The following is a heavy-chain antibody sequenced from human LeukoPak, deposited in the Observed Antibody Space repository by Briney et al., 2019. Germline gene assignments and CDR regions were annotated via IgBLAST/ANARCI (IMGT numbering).Heavy chain of an antibody. J-gene: IGHJ4*02. D-gene: IGHD3-16*02. CDR2: ISAYNGNT. CDR3: ARGPYYDYVWGSYRPPPFDY. CDR1: GYTFTSYG. V-gene: IGHV1-18*01. Sequence: ASVKVSCKASGYTFTSYGISWVRQAPGQGLEWMGWISAYNGNTNYAQKLQGRVTMTTDTSTSTAYMELRSLRSDDTAVYYCARGPYYDYVWGSYRPPPFDYWGQGTLVTVSS.